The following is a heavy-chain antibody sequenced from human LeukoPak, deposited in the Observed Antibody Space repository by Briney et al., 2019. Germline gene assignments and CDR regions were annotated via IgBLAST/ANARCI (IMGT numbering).Heavy chain of an antibody. CDR1: GFSFSSYG. J-gene: IGHJ3*02. CDR3: AKDRSTYYYDSSGYYPDAFDI. D-gene: IGHD3-22*01. V-gene: IGHV3-30*18. Sequence: PGGSLRLSCAASGFSFSSYGIHWVRQAPGKGLEWVAVISYDGSNKYYADSVKGRFAISRDNSKNTLYLQMNSLRAEDTAVYYCAKDRSTYYYDSSGYYPDAFDIWGQGTMVTVS. CDR2: ISYDGSNK.